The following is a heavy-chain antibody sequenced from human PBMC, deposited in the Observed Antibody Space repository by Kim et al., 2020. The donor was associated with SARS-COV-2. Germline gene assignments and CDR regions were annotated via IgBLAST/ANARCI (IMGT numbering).Heavy chain of an antibody. CDR2: IKQDGSEK. V-gene: IGHV3-7*01. CDR1: GFSISNYW. J-gene: IGHJ4*02. Sequence: GGSLRLSCAASGFSISNYWMSWVRQAPGRGLEWVGHIKQDGSEKYFVDSVRGRFTMSRDNAKNSLYLQMSSLRTDDTAIYYCVRAVSLLDYWGPGALVTVSS. D-gene: IGHD3-16*01. CDR3: VRAVSLLDY.